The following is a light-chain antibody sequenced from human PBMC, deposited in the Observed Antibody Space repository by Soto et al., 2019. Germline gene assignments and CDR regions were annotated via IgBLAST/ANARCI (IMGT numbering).Light chain of an antibody. J-gene: IGKJ4*01. CDR2: WAS. Sequence: DIVMTQSPDSLAVSLGERSAINCKSGQGVLYSSNNKNYLVWYQQEPGQPPKLLIYWASTRESGVPDRFSGSGSGTDFTLTISSLQAEDVAVYYCQQYYSTPLTFGGGTKVEIK. CDR3: QQYYSTPLT. V-gene: IGKV4-1*01. CDR1: QGVLYSSNNKNY.